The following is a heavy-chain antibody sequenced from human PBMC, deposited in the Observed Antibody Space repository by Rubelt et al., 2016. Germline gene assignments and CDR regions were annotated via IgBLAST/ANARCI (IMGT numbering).Heavy chain of an antibody. CDR2: IYYSGST. CDR1: GGSFSGYY. V-gene: IGHV4-34*11. J-gene: IGHJ4*02. Sequence: QVQLQQWGAGLLKPSETLSLTCAVYGGSFSGYYWSWIRQPPGKGLEWIGYIYYSGSTNYNPPLKGRVTLSVEPSKNQFSLKLSSVTAADTAVYYCARLRFLEWLGPFDYWGQGTLVTVSS. CDR3: ARLRFLEWLGPFDY. D-gene: IGHD3-3*01.